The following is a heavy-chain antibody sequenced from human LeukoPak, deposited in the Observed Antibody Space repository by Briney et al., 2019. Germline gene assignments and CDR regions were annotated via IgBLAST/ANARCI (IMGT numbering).Heavy chain of an antibody. V-gene: IGHV3-21*04. J-gene: IGHJ4*02. CDR2: ISSSSSYI. D-gene: IGHD2-2*01. CDR1: GFTFSSYS. CDR3: AKVGDIVEVPAATFDY. Sequence: GGSLRLSCAASGFTFSSYSMNWVRQAPGKGLEWVSSISSSSSYIYYADSVKGRFTISRDNSKNTLHLQMNSLRAEDTAVYYCAKVGDIVEVPAATFDYWGQGTLVTVSS.